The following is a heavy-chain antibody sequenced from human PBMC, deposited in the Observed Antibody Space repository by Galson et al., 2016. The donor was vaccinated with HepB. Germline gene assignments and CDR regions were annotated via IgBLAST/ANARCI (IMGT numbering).Heavy chain of an antibody. Sequence: SVKVSCKASGGTFSSYALNWVRQAPGQGLEWMGGIIPIFATANYAQKFQGRVTITADISTSTAYMELSSLRSEDTAVYYCARQYHLLYYFFDNWGQGTQVTVSS. CDR1: GGTFSSYA. CDR3: ARQYHLLYYFFDN. CDR2: IIPIFATA. V-gene: IGHV1-69*06. D-gene: IGHD2-2*02. J-gene: IGHJ4*02.